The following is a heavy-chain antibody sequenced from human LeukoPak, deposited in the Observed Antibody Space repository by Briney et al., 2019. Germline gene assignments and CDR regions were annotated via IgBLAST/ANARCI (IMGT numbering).Heavy chain of an antibody. CDR3: GGDIVVITAATLFEY. CDR2: IKQDGSEK. J-gene: IGHJ4*02. CDR1: GFSLSSYW. D-gene: IGHD2-2*01. V-gene: IGHV3-7*01. Sequence: PGGSLRLSCAVSGFSLSSYWMSWLRQAQGKGLEWVANIKQDGSEKYYVDSVKGRFTISRDNAKNSLYLQMNSLRTEDTAVYYCGGDIVVITAATLFEYWGQGTLVTVSS.